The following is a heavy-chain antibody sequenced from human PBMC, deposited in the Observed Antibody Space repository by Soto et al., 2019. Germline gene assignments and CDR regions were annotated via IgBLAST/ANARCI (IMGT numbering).Heavy chain of an antibody. J-gene: IGHJ4*02. CDR2: VYWDDDK. CDR3: VHSPYESGRRDFDY. CDR1: GFSFSTSRVG. V-gene: IGHV2-5*02. D-gene: IGHD3-10*01. Sequence: QITLKESGPTLVKPTQTLTLTCSFSGFSFSTSRVGVGWIRQSPGKALEWLALVYWDDDKLYSPSLESRLTITKDTYKNQVVLAVTGMGTVDTATYLCVHSPYESGRRDFDYWGQGTLVTVSS.